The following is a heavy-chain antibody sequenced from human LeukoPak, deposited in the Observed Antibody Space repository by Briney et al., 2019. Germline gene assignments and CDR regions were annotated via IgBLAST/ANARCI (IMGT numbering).Heavy chain of an antibody. CDR2: IYYSGTT. D-gene: IGHD3-22*01. Sequence: SETLSLTCTVSGGSISSSPHYYWGWIRQPPGKGLEWIGTIYYSGTTVYNPSLKSRVTISVDTSKNQFSLKLSSVTAADTAVYYCARDYCAERTRTYYDSSGYYSRVWGCSGYAFDIWGKGTMVTVSS. CDR1: GGSISSSPHYY. J-gene: IGHJ3*02. V-gene: IGHV4-39*07. CDR3: ARDYCAERTRTYYDSSGYYSRVWGCSGYAFDI.